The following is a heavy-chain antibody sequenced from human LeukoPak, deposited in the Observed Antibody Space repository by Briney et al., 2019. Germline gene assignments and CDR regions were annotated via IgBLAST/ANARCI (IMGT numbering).Heavy chain of an antibody. V-gene: IGHV3-7*01. CDR2: IKQDGSEK. CDR1: GFTFSSYW. J-gene: IGHJ4*02. D-gene: IGHD6-19*01. CDR3: ARMDIAVAGIFDY. Sequence: GGSLRLSCAASGFTFSSYWMSWVRRAPGKGLKWVANIKQDGSEKDYVDSVKGRFTISRDNAKNSLYLQMNSLRAEGTAVYYCARMDIAVAGIFDYWGQGTLVTVSS.